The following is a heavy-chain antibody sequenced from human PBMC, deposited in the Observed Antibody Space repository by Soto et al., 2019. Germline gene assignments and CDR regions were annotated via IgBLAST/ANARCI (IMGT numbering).Heavy chain of an antibody. CDR2: ISYDGSNK. Sequence: QVQLVESGGGVVQPGRSRRLSCAASGFTFSSYAMHWVRQAPGKGLEWVAVISYDGSNKYYADSVKGRFTISRDNSKNTVYLQMNSLRAEDTAVYYCARGLARYYYDSSGRNWFDPWGQGTLVTVSS. J-gene: IGHJ5*02. CDR3: ARGLARYYYDSSGRNWFDP. CDR1: GFTFSSYA. D-gene: IGHD3-22*01. V-gene: IGHV3-30-3*01.